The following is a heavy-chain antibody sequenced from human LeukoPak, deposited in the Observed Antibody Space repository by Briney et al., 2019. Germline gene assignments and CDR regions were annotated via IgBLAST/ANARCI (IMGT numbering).Heavy chain of an antibody. CDR3: ARTDSSSVYYFDY. CDR2: INWNGAST. V-gene: IGHV3-20*04. J-gene: IGHJ4*02. Sequence: GGSLRLSCTASGFTYSNYAMNWVRQAPGKGLEWVSDINWNGASTGYGDSLKGRFTISRDNAKNSLYLQMNSLRVEDTAVYYCARTDSSSVYYFDYWGQGTLVTVSS. D-gene: IGHD6-6*01. CDR1: GFTYSNYA.